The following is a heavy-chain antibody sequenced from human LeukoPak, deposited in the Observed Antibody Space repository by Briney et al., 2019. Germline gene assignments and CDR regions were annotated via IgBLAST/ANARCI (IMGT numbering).Heavy chain of an antibody. CDR2: ISGGGGTT. Sequence: GGSLRLSCAASGFTFSTFAISWVRQAPGKGLEWVSGISGGGGTTYYADSVKGRFTISRDNSKNTLYLQMNSLRAEDTAVYYCAKDRSFSSSPAYFQHWGQGTLVTVSS. CDR3: AKDRSFSSSPAYFQH. V-gene: IGHV3-23*01. D-gene: IGHD6-13*01. CDR1: GFTFSTFA. J-gene: IGHJ1*01.